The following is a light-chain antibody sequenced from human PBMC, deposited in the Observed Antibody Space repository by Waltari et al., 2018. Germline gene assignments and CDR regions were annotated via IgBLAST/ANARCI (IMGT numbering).Light chain of an antibody. J-gene: IGLJ3*02. Sequence: QSALTQPASVSGSPGQSVTISCTGTSSDVGGYNFVSWYQQHPGRAPKPMIYAVTHRPSGVSTRFASSKAGDTASLTISGLQAADEPEYYCSSYSSTNPVVFGGGTQLTV. CDR2: AVT. CDR3: SSYSSTNPVV. V-gene: IGLV2-14*03. CDR1: SSDVGGYNF.